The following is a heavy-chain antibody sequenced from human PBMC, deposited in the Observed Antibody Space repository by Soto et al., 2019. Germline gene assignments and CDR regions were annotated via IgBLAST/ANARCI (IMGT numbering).Heavy chain of an antibody. CDR1: GGTFSSYA. Sequence: QVQLVQSGAEVKKPGSSVKVSCKASGGTFSSYAISWVRQAPGQGLEWMGGIIPIFGTANYAQKFQGRVTITADESTSTAYMERSSLRSEDTAVYYCARFQFGEEDYGMDVWGQGTTVTVSS. D-gene: IGHD3-10*01. CDR3: ARFQFGEEDYGMDV. V-gene: IGHV1-69*01. CDR2: IIPIFGTA. J-gene: IGHJ6*02.